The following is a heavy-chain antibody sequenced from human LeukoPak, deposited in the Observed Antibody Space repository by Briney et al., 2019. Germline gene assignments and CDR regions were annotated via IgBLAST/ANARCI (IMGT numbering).Heavy chain of an antibody. CDR1: GGSISSGGYS. V-gene: IGHV4-30-2*01. CDR2: IYHSGST. J-gene: IGHJ3*02. Sequence: SETLSLTCAVSGGSISSGGYSWSWIRQPPGKGLEWIGYIYHSGSTYYNPSLKSRVTISVDRSKNQFSLKLSSVTAADTAVYYCARAPYSSSWYDALDIWGQGTMVTVSS. D-gene: IGHD6-13*01. CDR3: ARAPYSSSWYDALDI.